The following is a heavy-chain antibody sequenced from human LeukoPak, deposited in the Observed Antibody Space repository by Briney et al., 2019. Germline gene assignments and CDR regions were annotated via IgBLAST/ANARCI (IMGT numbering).Heavy chain of an antibody. CDR2: IQSDGSKQ. V-gene: IGHV3-33*01. J-gene: IGHJ5*02. CDR1: GFTFSTFG. CDR3: ARDEDTSSHSSQLDP. Sequence: GGSLRLSCATAGFTFSTFGIDWVRQTPGKGLEWAAAIQSDGSKQYYGDSVKGRFTISRDSSKNTVYLQMNSLRDEDTAVYYCARDEDTSSHSSQLDPWGQGTLVTVSS. D-gene: IGHD2-15*01.